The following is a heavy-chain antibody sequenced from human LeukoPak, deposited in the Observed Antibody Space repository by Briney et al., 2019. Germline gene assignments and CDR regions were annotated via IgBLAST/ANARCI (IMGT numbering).Heavy chain of an antibody. D-gene: IGHD5-24*01. CDR1: GFTFSSYG. CDR3: ATSAVEMATTTGPYFDY. V-gene: IGHV3-7*01. J-gene: IGHJ4*02. Sequence: GGSLRLSCAASGFTFSSYGMHWVRQAPGKGLEWVANIKQDGSEKYYVDSVKGRFTISRDNAKNSLYLQMNSLRAEDTAVYYCATSAVEMATTTGPYFDYWGQGTLVTVSS. CDR2: IKQDGSEK.